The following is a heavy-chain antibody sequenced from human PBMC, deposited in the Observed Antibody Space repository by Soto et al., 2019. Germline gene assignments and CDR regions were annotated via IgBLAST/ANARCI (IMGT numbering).Heavy chain of an antibody. J-gene: IGHJ4*02. Sequence: SETLSLTCTVSGGSISSGDYYWSWIRQPPGKGLEWIGYIYYSGSTYYNPSLKSRVTISVDTSKNQFSLKLSSVTAADTAVYYCARGPLRGYSYGSGLYWGQGTLVTVSS. CDR1: GGSISSGDYY. V-gene: IGHV4-30-4*01. CDR2: IYYSGST. CDR3: ARGPLRGYSYGSGLY. D-gene: IGHD5-18*01.